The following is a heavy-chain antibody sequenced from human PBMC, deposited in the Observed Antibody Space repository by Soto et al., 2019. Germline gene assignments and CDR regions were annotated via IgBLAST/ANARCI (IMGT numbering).Heavy chain of an antibody. CDR2: IYYSGSI. J-gene: IGHJ6*02. CDR1: GGSISSYY. Sequence: SETLSLTCTVSGGSISSYYWSWIRQPPGKGLEWIGYIYYSGSINYNPSLKSRVTISVDTSKNQFSLKLSSVTAADTAVYYCARLTTVYAMDVSGQGTTVSVSS. CDR3: ARLTTVYAMDV. D-gene: IGHD4-17*01. V-gene: IGHV4-59*08.